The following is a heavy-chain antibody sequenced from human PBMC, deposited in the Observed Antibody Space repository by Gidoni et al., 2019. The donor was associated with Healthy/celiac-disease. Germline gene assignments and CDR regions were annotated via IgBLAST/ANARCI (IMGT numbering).Heavy chain of an antibody. V-gene: IGHV4-59*01. CDR3: ARGGDYDFWSGTFPTGLYYFDY. CDR2: IYYSGST. J-gene: IGHJ4*02. CDR1: GGSISSYY. Sequence: QVQLQESGPGLVKPSETLSLTCTVSGGSISSYYWSWIRQPPGKGLEWIGYIYYSGSTNYNPSLKSRVTISVDTSKNQFSLKLSSVTAADTAVYYCARGGDYDFWSGTFPTGLYYFDYWGQGTLVTVSS. D-gene: IGHD3-3*01.